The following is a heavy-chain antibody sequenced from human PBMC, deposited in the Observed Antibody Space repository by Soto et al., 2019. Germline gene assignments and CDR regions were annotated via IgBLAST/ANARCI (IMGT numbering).Heavy chain of an antibody. Sequence: ASVKVSCKASGYTFTSYGISWVRQAPGQGLEWMGWISAYNGNTNYAQKLQGRVTMTSDTSTSTAYMELRSLRSDDTAVYYCARDLTGDPDDAFDIWGQGTMVTVSS. D-gene: IGHD3-9*01. V-gene: IGHV1-18*01. J-gene: IGHJ3*02. CDR1: GYTFTSYG. CDR2: ISAYNGNT. CDR3: ARDLTGDPDDAFDI.